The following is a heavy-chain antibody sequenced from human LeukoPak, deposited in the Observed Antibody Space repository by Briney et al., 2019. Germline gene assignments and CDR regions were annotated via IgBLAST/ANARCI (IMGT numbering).Heavy chain of an antibody. CDR3: ATWGVVVVAFDY. D-gene: IGHD3-22*01. CDR2: FEPEDGET. Sequence: ASVKVSCKVSGYTLTELSIHWVRQAPGKGLESMVGFEPEDGETIYAQKFQGKVTMTEDTSTDTAYMELSSLRSEDTAVYYCATWGVVVVAFDYWGQGTLVTVSS. J-gene: IGHJ4*02. V-gene: IGHV1-24*01. CDR1: GYTLTELS.